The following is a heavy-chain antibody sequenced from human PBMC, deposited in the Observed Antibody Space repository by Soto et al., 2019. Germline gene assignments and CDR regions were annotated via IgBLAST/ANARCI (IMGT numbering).Heavy chain of an antibody. J-gene: IGHJ3*01. V-gene: IGHV1-46*03. D-gene: IGHD6-13*01. CDR1: AYTFTSYY. Sequence: QVQVVQSGAEVKKPGASVRVSCKASAYTFTSYYVHWVRQAPGQGPEWMGMINPSRGGTDYAQKFQGRVTMTRDTSTTTVYMELSSLRSEDTAIYYCTRSIITTAGTDAFDLWGQGTLVTVSS. CDR3: TRSIITTAGTDAFDL. CDR2: INPSRGGT.